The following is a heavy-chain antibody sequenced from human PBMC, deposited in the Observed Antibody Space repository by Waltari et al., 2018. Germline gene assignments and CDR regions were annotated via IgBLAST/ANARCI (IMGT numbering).Heavy chain of an antibody. D-gene: IGHD5-12*01. CDR2: VNPGSGDT. CDR3: AREGDGYRYLDY. V-gene: IGHV1-2*02. Sequence: QVQLVEPVAEVNEPGASVKVSCKTSGTMFTDFYKHWVRQAPGQGLEWTGWVNPGSGDTQYAQRFQGRVSMTRDTSTSTAYMELSSLRPDDTAMYYCAREGDGYRYLDYWGQGTLVTVSS. CDR1: GTMFTDFY. J-gene: IGHJ4*02.